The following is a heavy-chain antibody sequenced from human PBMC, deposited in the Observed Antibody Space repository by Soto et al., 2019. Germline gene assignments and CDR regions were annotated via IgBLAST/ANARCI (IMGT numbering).Heavy chain of an antibody. CDR3: ARVSRMSIADCRHPYYYYGMDV. J-gene: IGHJ6*02. CDR2: INNSGST. Sequence: PSETLSLTCAVYGGSFSGYYWSWIRQPPGKGLEWIGQINNSGSTNYNPSLKSRVTISVDTSKNQFSLKLSSVTAADTAVYYCARVSRMSIADCRHPYYYYGMDVWGQGTTVTVSS. D-gene: IGHD6-6*01. CDR1: GGSFSGYY. V-gene: IGHV4-34*01.